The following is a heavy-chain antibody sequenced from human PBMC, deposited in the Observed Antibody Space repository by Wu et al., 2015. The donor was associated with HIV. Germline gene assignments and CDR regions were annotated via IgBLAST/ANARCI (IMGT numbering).Heavy chain of an antibody. V-gene: IGHV1-2*02. Sequence: QVQLVQSGAEVKKPGASVKVSCKASGGTFSSYAISWVRQAPGQGLEWMGWINPNSGGTNYAQKFQGRVTMTRDTSISTAYMELSRLRSDDTAVYYCASTFTTVTTTAEYFQHWGQGTLVTVSS. J-gene: IGHJ1*01. CDR1: GGTFSSYA. CDR3: ASTFTTVTTTAEYFQH. CDR2: INPNSGGT. D-gene: IGHD4-11*01.